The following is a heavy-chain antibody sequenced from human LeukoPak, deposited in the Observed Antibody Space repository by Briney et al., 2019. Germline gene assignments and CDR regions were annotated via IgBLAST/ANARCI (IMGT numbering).Heavy chain of an antibody. J-gene: IGHJ6*03. V-gene: IGHV1-69*06. CDR1: GDTFTTYA. D-gene: IGHD6-13*01. CDR3: ARDAIAAAGTQLPYYYYYMDV. Sequence: SVKVSCKTSGDTFTTYAIIWVRQAPGQGLEWMGGIIPMFGTPNYAQRLQGRVTITADKSTKTAYMELSSLRSEDTAVYYCARDAIAAAGTQLPYYYYYMDVWGKGTTVTISS. CDR2: IIPMFGTP.